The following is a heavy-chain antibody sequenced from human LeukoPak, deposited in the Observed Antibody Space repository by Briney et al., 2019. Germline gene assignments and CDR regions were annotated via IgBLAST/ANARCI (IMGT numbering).Heavy chain of an antibody. V-gene: IGHV1-8*01. D-gene: IGHD3-9*01. CDR2: MNPNSGNT. CDR3: AVLRYFDWLSGWFDP. J-gene: IGHJ5*02. CDR1: GYTFTSYD. Sequence: ASVKVSCKASGYTFTSYDIDWVRQATGQGLEWMGWMNPNSGNTGYAQKFQGRVTMTRNTSISTAYMELSSLRSEDTAVYYCAVLRYFDWLSGWFDPWGQGTLVTVSS.